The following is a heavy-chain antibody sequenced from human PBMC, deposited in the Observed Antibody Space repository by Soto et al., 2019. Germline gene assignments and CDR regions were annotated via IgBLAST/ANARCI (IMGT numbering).Heavy chain of an antibody. Sequence: EVQLVESGGGLVQPGGSLRLSCAATGFTFNRRWMHWVRQAPGKGLVWISKIDQGGSDTNYADSVKGRSTISRDNAKNTLYLQLNRLRADDTAMYYCATDSNYGFDYWGQGTLVTVSS. CDR1: GFTFNRRW. J-gene: IGHJ4*02. V-gene: IGHV3-74*01. CDR3: ATDSNYGFDY. CDR2: IDQGGSDT. D-gene: IGHD3-10*01.